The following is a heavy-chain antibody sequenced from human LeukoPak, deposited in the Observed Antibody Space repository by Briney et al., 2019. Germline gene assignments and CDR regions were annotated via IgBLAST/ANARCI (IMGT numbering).Heavy chain of an antibody. Sequence: GRSLRLSCAVSGFTFSSYSMDWVRQAPGKGLEWVAVISYDGSNKYYADSVKGRFTISRDNSKNTLSLQMNSLRAEDTAVYYCARDLLGWNYLFDYWGQGTLVTVSS. V-gene: IGHV3-30*03. CDR3: ARDLLGWNYLFDY. J-gene: IGHJ4*02. D-gene: IGHD1-7*01. CDR1: GFTFSSYS. CDR2: ISYDGSNK.